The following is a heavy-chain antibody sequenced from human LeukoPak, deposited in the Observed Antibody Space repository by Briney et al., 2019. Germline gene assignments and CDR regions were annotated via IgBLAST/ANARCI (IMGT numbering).Heavy chain of an antibody. J-gene: IGHJ4*02. CDR3: ARDYGDYDIEYYFDY. V-gene: IGHV3-7*01. CDR1: GFTFSSYW. CDR2: INHNGNVN. Sequence: GGSLRLSCAASGFTFSSYWMNWARQAPGKGLEWVASINHNGNVNYYVDSVKGRFTISRDNAKNSLYLQVNSLRAEDTAVYYCARDYGDYDIEYYFDYWGQGTLVTVSS. D-gene: IGHD4-17*01.